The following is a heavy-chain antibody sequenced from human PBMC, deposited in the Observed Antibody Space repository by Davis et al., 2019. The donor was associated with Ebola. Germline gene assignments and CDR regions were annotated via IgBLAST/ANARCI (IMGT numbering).Heavy chain of an antibody. V-gene: IGHV1-18*01. CDR3: ARDDTGYSSNLGRFRDHPFDL. CDR2: INSHNGNT. D-gene: IGHD4-11*01. J-gene: IGHJ3*01. CDR1: GYTFRSYG. Sequence: AASVKVSCKASGYTFRSYGISWVRQAPGQGLEWMGWINSHNGNTNYAQKFQGRVTMTRDTSTTTVYMELSSLRSEDTAVYYCARDDTGYSSNLGRFRDHPFDLWGQGTMVTVSS.